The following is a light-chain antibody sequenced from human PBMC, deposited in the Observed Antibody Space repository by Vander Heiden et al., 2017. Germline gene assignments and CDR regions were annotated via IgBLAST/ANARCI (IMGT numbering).Light chain of an antibody. Sequence: DIQMTQSPSTLSASVCDRVTITCPASQTISTWLAWYQQKPGKAPNLLIYEVSTLQSGVPSRFSGSGSGTEFTLTISSLQPDDIATYYCQQYHSYTLTFGQGTKVEI. CDR1: QTISTW. CDR3: QQYHSYTLT. V-gene: IGKV1-5*03. CDR2: EVS. J-gene: IGKJ1*01.